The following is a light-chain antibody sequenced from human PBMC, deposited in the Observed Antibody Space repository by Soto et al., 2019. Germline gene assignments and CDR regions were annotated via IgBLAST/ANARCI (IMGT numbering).Light chain of an antibody. Sequence: DIQMTQSPSTLSASVGDRVTITCRASQSISSWLAWYQQKPGKAPQLLIYQSSDLQSGVPSRFSGSGSGTKFTLTISSLQPGDVATYYCQQYDDYPWTFGQGTKVE. CDR3: QQYDDYPWT. CDR1: QSISSW. V-gene: IGKV1-5*03. J-gene: IGKJ1*01. CDR2: QSS.